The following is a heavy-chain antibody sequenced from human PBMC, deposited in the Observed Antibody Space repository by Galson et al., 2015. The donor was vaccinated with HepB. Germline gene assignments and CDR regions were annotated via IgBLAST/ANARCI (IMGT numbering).Heavy chain of an antibody. Sequence: SLRLSCAASGFISSGSAIDWVRQASGKGPEWVGRIRSKASYYATLYVPSLKGRFTISRDDSKNMAYLHMRSLKTEDTAVYYCIRLGDLSGYSSRWGQGTLVTVSS. V-gene: IGHV3-73*01. CDR2: IRSKASYYAT. CDR1: GFISSGSA. CDR3: IRLGDLSGYSSR. J-gene: IGHJ4*02. D-gene: IGHD2-2*01.